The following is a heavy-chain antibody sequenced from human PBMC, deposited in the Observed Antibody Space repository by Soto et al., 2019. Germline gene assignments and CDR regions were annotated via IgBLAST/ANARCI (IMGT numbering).Heavy chain of an antibody. D-gene: IGHD1-7*01. CDR1: GESFSGYY. CDR3: ARYEYGNSLYGVDV. V-gene: IGHV4-34*02. J-gene: IGHJ6*02. Sequence: QVHLQQRGAGLLKPSETLSLNCVVSGESFSGYYWSWIRQTPGMGLEWIGEVDHRGSTTYNPSLKNRASISIASSKNRFSLELTSVTAADTALYFCARYEYGNSLYGVDVWGQGTRVTVSS. CDR2: VDHRGST.